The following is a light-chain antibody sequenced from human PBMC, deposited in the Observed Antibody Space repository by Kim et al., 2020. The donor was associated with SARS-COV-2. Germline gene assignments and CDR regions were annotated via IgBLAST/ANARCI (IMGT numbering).Light chain of an antibody. CDR2: AAS. Sequence: SVGDCVPIACRASQSISTYLNWYPQKPGKAPNLLFYAASSLQSGVPSRFSGSGSGTDFTLTISSLQPEDFATYYFQQSHTAPLLTFGGGTKVDIK. CDR1: QSISTY. V-gene: IGKV1-39*01. CDR3: QQSHTAPLLT. J-gene: IGKJ4*01.